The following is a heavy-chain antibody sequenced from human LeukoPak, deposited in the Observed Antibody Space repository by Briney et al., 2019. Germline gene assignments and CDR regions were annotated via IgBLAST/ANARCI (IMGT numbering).Heavy chain of an antibody. V-gene: IGHV3-64*04. J-gene: IGHJ4*02. CDR3: ARDLSYSRAVAGPSSGY. Sequence: GGSLRLSCSASGFTFSSYAMHWVRQAPGKGLEYVSAISSLGGSTYYADSVKGRFTISRENAKNSLYLQMNSLRAGDTAVYYCARDLSYSRAVAGPSSGYWGQGTLVTVSS. CDR1: GFTFSSYA. D-gene: IGHD6-19*01. CDR2: ISSLGGST.